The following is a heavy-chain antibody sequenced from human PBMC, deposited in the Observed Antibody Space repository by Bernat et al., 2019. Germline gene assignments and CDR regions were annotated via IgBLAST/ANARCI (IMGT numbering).Heavy chain of an antibody. V-gene: IGHV3-15*07. D-gene: IGHD6-19*01. CDR2: VKSKTDGGTT. CDR3: TILAVARRVYAFDI. Sequence: EVQLVESGEGLVKPGGSLRLSCAASGFTFSNAWMNWVRQTPGKGLEWVGRVKSKTDGGTTDYAAPVKGRFTISRDDSINTLYLQMNSLKTEDTAVYYCTILAVARRVYAFDIWGQGTMVTVSS. CDR1: GFTFSNAW. J-gene: IGHJ3*02.